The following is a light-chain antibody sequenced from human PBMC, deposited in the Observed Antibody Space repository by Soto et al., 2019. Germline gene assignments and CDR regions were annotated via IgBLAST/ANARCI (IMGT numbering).Light chain of an antibody. Sequence: IQMTPSPSSPSSPVGDIRTITSRASQRIANSLPWYQQKPGTAPKLLIFAASSLQSGVPSRLSGSGSGTDFTLTISSLQPEDFATYYCQQSFSNSLTFGGGTKVDIK. CDR1: QRIANS. J-gene: IGKJ4*01. V-gene: IGKV1-39*01. CDR2: AAS. CDR3: QQSFSNSLT.